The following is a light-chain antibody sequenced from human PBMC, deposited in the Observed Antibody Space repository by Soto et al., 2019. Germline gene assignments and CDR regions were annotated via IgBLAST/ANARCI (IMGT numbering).Light chain of an antibody. J-gene: IGLJ1*01. CDR2: EVV. Sequence: QSVLTQPPSASGSPGQSVTISCTGTKNDIGVYDFVSWYRHHPGKAPRLIIYEVVQRPSGVPDRFSGSKSGNTAPLTVSGLQAPDEADHFCKSYAASNTYVFVSGPKVT. CDR1: KNDIGVYDF. CDR3: KSYAASNTYV. V-gene: IGLV2-8*01.